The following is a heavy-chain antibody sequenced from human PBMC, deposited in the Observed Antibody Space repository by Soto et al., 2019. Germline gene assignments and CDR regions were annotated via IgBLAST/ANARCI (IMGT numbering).Heavy chain of an antibody. CDR1: GFTLTSCA. J-gene: IGHJ5*02. D-gene: IGHD5-12*01. V-gene: IGHV3-23*01. CDR2: LGRSGSAT. CDR3: AKGEMATIRNSFDP. Sequence: EVQLLESGGGLVQPGGSLRLSCAASGFTLTSCAMSWVRQTPGKGLEWVSALGRSGSATYYADSVKGRFTISRDTSTNTLYLQMTNLRADDTAIYYCAKGEMATIRNSFDPWGQGTLVTVSS.